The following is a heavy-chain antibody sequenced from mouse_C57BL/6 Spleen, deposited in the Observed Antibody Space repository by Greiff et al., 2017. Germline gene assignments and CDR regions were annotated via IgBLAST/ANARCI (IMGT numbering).Heavy chain of an antibody. D-gene: IGHD2-3*01. CDR3: ARHDLYDGFFDY. J-gene: IGHJ2*01. CDR1: GFTFSDYG. Sequence: EVKLMESGGGLVQPGGSLKLSCAASGFTFSDYGMAWVRQAPRKGPEWVAFISNLAYSIYYADTVTGRFTISRENAKNTLYLEMSSLRSEDTAMYYCARHDLYDGFFDYWGQGTTLTVSS. V-gene: IGHV5-15*01. CDR2: ISNLAYSI.